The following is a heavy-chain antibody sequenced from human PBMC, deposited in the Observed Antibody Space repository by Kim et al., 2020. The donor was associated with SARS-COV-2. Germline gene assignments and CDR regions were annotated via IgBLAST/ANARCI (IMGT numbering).Heavy chain of an antibody. V-gene: IGHV5-10-1*01. CDR2: IDPSDSYT. CDR3: ARIVVVPAAANWFDP. D-gene: IGHD2-2*01. Sequence: GESLKISCKGSGYSFTSYWISWVRQMPGKGLEWMGRIDPSDSYTNYSPSFQGHVTISADKSISTAYLQWSSLKASDTAMYYCARIVVVPAAANWFDPWGQGTLVTVSS. J-gene: IGHJ5*02. CDR1: GYSFTSYW.